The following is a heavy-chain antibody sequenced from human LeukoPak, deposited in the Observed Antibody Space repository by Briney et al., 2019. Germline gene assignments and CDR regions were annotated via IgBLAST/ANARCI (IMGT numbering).Heavy chain of an antibody. J-gene: IGHJ5*02. CDR3: ARGEGSSWYYRTSWFDP. D-gene: IGHD6-13*01. CDR2: INHSGST. CDR1: GGSFSGYY. V-gene: IGHV4-34*01. Sequence: SETLSLTCAVYGGSFSGYYWIWIRQPPGKGLEWIGEINHSGSTNYNPSLKSRVTLSVDTSKNQFSLKLSSVTAADTAVYYCARGEGSSWYYRTSWFDPWGQGTLVTVSS.